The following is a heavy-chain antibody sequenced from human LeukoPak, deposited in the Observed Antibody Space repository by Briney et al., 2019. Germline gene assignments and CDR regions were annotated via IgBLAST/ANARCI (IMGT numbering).Heavy chain of an antibody. V-gene: IGHV1-18*01. Sequence: ASVNVSCKASGYTFTSYGISWVRQAPGQGLEWMGWISAYNGNTNYAQKLQGRVTMTTDTSTSTAYMELRSLRSDDTAVYYCARAPVPITMIVEGLDYWGQGTLVTVSS. D-gene: IGHD3-22*01. CDR3: ARAPVPITMIVEGLDY. CDR1: GYTFTSYG. CDR2: ISAYNGNT. J-gene: IGHJ4*02.